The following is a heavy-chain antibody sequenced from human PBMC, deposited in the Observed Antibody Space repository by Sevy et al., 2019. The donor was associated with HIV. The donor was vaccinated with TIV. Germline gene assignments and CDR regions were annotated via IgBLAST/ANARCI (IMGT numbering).Heavy chain of an antibody. CDR1: GFTFSNYD. CDR3: ARLFSCGGDCYYLDY. V-gene: IGHV3-30-3*01. D-gene: IGHD2-21*02. J-gene: IGHJ4*02. CDR2: ISHDGNHK. Sequence: GGSLRLSCAASGFTFSNYDMHWVRQAPGKGLEWVAVISHDGNHKNYADSVKARFTISRDDFKNTLYLQMSSLRPEDTAVYFCARLFSCGGDCYYLDYWGQGALVTVSS.